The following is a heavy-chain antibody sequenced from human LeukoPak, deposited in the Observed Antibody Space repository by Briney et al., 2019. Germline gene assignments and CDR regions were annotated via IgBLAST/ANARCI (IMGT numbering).Heavy chain of an antibody. CDR1: GGTFSSYA. CDR3: AREYYYGSGSYDY. J-gene: IGHJ4*02. Sequence: ASVKVSCKASGGTFSSYAISWVRQAPGQGLEWMGGIIPIFGTANYAQKFQGRVTITADKSTSTAYMELRSLRSDDTAVYYCAREYYYGSGSYDYWGQGTLVTVSS. V-gene: IGHV1-69*06. CDR2: IIPIFGTA. D-gene: IGHD3-10*01.